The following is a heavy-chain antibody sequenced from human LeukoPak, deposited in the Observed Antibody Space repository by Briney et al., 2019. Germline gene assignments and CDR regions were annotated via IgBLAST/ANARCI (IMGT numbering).Heavy chain of an antibody. Sequence: PGGSLRLSCAASGFTFSSYAMSWVRQAPGKGLEWVSAISGSGGSTYYADSVKGRFTISRDNSKNTLYLRMNSLRAEDTAVYYCAISRAVAGDYWGQGTLVTVSS. J-gene: IGHJ4*02. D-gene: IGHD6-19*01. CDR3: AISRAVAGDY. V-gene: IGHV3-23*01. CDR1: GFTFSSYA. CDR2: ISGSGGST.